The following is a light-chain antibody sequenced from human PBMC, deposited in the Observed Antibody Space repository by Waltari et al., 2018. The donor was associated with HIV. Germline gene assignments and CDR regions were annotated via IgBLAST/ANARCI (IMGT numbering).Light chain of an antibody. V-gene: IGLV3-21*01. Sequence: YVLTQPPSVSVAPNQTTTVACIGENIGVRDVQWYRQRSGQAPEVVIHYDRDPAPGIPVRITGSYSRDMATLTMASVEAADEVVYYCQVWGATNDWFFGGGTKFTVL. CDR1: NIGVRD. CDR3: QVWGATNDWF. CDR2: YDR. J-gene: IGLJ3*02.